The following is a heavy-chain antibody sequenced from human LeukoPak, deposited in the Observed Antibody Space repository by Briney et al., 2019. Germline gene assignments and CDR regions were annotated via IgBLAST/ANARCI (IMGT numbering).Heavy chain of an antibody. CDR3: AKDRVAVAGTPLYYFDY. CDR2: ISGSGGST. J-gene: IGHJ4*02. CDR1: GFTFSSYA. Sequence: GGSLRLSCAASGFTFSSYAMSWVRQAPGKGLEWVSAISGSGGSTYYADSEKGRFTISRDNSRNTLYLQMNSLRAEDTAVYYCAKDRVAVAGTPLYYFDYWGQGTLVTVSS. V-gene: IGHV3-23*01. D-gene: IGHD6-19*01.